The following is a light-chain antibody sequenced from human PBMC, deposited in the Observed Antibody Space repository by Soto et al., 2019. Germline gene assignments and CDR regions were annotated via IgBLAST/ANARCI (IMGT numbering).Light chain of an antibody. Sequence: DIVMTQSQATLSVSPGERATLSCRASQSVSSNLAWYQQKPGQAPRLLVYGASTRATGIPARFSGSGSGTEFILTISSLQSEDFALYYCQQYNNWPSFTFGPGTKVDIK. CDR1: QSVSSN. J-gene: IGKJ3*01. CDR3: QQYNNWPSFT. CDR2: GAS. V-gene: IGKV3-15*01.